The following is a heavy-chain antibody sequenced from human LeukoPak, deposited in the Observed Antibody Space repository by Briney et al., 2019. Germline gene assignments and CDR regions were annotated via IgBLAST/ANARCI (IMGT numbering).Heavy chain of an antibody. Sequence: PGGSLRLSCAASGFTFSSYWMSWVRGAPGKGLEWVANIKQDGSEKYYVDSVKGRFTISRDNPKNSLYLQMNSLRAEDTAVYYCARDQGGIAAGYYFDYWGREPWSPSPQ. CDR3: ARDQGGIAAGYYFDY. CDR1: GFTFSSYW. J-gene: IGHJ4*02. V-gene: IGHV3-7*01. CDR2: IKQDGSEK. D-gene: IGHD6-13*01.